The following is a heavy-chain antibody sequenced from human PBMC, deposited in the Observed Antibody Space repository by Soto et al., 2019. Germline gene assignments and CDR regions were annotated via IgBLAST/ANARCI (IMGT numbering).Heavy chain of an antibody. Sequence: GGSLRLSCAASGFTFSSYGMHWVRQAPGKGLEWVAVIWYDGSNKYYADSVKGRFTISRDNSKNTLYLQMNSLRAEDTAVYYCARDADAWDYGDYGARIVYYCGKDVWGQGTTVTVSS. V-gene: IGHV3-33*01. J-gene: IGHJ6*02. CDR1: GFTFSSYG. D-gene: IGHD4-17*01. CDR2: IWYDGSNK. CDR3: ARDADAWDYGDYGARIVYYCGKDV.